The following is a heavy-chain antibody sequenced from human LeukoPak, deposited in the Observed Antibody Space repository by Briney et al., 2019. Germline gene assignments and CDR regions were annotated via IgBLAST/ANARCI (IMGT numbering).Heavy chain of an antibody. CDR1: SYSVSSDHY. V-gene: IGHV4-38-2*02. J-gene: IGHJ4*02. Sequence: PSETLSLTCTVSSYSVSSDHYWGWIRQPPGKGLEWIGIIYHSGSTYYNPSLKSRVTISVDTSKNQFSLKLSSVTAADTAVYYCARGVVVTAIPGVWGQGTLVTVSS. CDR3: ARGVVVTAIPGV. D-gene: IGHD2-21*02. CDR2: IYHSGST.